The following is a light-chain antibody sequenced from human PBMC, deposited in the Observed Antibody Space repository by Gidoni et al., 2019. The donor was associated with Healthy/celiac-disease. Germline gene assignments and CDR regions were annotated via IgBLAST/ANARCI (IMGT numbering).Light chain of an antibody. Sequence: DIQMTQSPSSLSASVGDRVTITCRSSQGISNYLAWYQQKPGKVPKLLIYAASTLQSGVPSRFSGSGSGTDVTITIRSLQPEDVATYYCQKYNSAPKTFGQGTKVEIK. CDR2: AAS. CDR1: QGISNY. V-gene: IGKV1-27*01. J-gene: IGKJ1*01. CDR3: QKYNSAPKT.